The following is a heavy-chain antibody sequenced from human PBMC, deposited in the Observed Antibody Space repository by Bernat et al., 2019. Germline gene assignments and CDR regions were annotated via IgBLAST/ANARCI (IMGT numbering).Heavy chain of an antibody. V-gene: IGHV3-49*05. CDR3: TRYPRYYYDSSGYSPPFDY. D-gene: IGHD3-22*01. CDR2: IRSKAYGGTT. Sequence: EVQLVESGGGLVKPGRSLRLSCTASGFTFGDYAMSWFRQAPGKGLEWVGFIRSKAYGGTTEYAASVKGRFTISRDDSKSIAYLQMNSLKTEDIAVYYCTRYPRYYYDSSGYSPPFDYWGQGTLVTVSS. CDR1: GFTFGDYA. J-gene: IGHJ4*02.